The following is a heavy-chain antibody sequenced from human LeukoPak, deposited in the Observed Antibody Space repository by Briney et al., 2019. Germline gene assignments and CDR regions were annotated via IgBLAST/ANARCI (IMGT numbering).Heavy chain of an antibody. J-gene: IGHJ4*02. CDR2: ISSSSSYI. CDR1: GFTFSKYW. CDR3: ARDWGVPFDY. V-gene: IGHV3-21*01. D-gene: IGHD3-16*01. Sequence: GGSLRLSCAASGFTFSKYWIHWVRQAPGKGLEWVSSISSSSSYIYYADSVKGRFTISRDNAKNSLYLQMNSLRAEDTAVYYCARDWGVPFDYWGQGTLVTVSS.